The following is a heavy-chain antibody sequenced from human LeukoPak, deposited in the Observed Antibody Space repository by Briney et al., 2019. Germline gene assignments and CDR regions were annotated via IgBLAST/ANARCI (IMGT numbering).Heavy chain of an antibody. J-gene: IGHJ6*02. CDR1: GGSISSSSYY. V-gene: IGHV4-61*01. CDR3: ARDLGRYYGMDV. CDR2: IYYTGST. Sequence: SETLSLTCTVSGGSISSSSYYWGWIRQPPGKGLEWIGYIYYTGSTNYNPSLKSRVTLSVDTSKNLLSLKLTSVTAGDTAVYYCARDLGRYYGMDVWGQGTTVTVSS.